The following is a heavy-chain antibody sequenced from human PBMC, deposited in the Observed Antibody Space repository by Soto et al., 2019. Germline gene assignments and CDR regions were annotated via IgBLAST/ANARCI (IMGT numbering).Heavy chain of an antibody. CDR2: ISSSSSYI. V-gene: IGHV3-21*01. J-gene: IGHJ4*02. CDR3: ARDLSVQDDFWSGYYGPN. D-gene: IGHD3-3*01. CDR1: GFTFSSYS. Sequence: EVQLVESGGGLVKPGGSLRLSCAASGFTFSSYSMNWVRQAPGKGLAWVSSISSSSSYIYYADSVKGRFTISRDNAKNSLYLQMNSLRAEDTAVYYGARDLSVQDDFWSGYYGPNWGQGTLVTVSS.